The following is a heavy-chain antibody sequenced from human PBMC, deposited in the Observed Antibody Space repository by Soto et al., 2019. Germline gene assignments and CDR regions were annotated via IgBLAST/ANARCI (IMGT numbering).Heavy chain of an antibody. V-gene: IGHV1-18*01. J-gene: IGHJ6*03. CDR2: ISAYNGNT. D-gene: IGHD6-6*01. CDR3: ARVPVEQLVPYYYYYMDV. CDR1: GYTFTSYG. Sequence: QVQLVQSGAEVKKPGASVKVSCKASGYTFTSYGISWVRQAPGQGLEWMGWISAYNGNTNYAQKLQGRVTMTTDTSTSTAYVELRSLRSDDTAVYYWARVPVEQLVPYYYYYMDVWGKGTTVTVSS.